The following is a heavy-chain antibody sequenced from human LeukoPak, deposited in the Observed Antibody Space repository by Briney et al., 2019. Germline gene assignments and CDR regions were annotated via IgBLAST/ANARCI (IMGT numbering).Heavy chain of an antibody. CDR2: ISSSSSSYI. D-gene: IGHD3-16*01. J-gene: IGHJ6*02. CDR1: GFTFSRLA. CDR3: ARWGPYGMDV. Sequence: PGGSLRLSCAASGFTFSRLAMTWVRQAPGKGLEWVSSISSSSSSYIYYADSVKGRFTISRDNAKNSLYLQMNSLRAEDTAVYYCARWGPYGMDVWGQGTTVTVSS. V-gene: IGHV3-21*01.